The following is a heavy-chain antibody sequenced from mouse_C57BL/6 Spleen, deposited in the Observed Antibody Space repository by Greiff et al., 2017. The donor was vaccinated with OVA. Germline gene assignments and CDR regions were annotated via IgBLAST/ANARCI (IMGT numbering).Heavy chain of an antibody. CDR1: GYTFTSYW. CDR3: ARSRGDWYFDV. V-gene: IGHV1-69*01. J-gene: IGHJ1*03. Sequence: VQLQQPGAELVMPGASVKLSCKASGYTFTSYWMHWVKQRPGQGLEWIGEIYPSDGYTNYNQKFKGKSTLTVDKSSSTAYMQLSNLTSGDSAVYYCARSRGDWYFDVWGTGTTVTVSS. CDR2: IYPSDGYT.